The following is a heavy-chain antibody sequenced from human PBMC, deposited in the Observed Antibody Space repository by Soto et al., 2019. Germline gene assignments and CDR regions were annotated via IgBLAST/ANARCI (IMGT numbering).Heavy chain of an antibody. Sequence: EVQLLESGGGLVQPGGSLRLSCAASGFTFSGYAMSWVRQAPGKGLEWVSAIGSGSPFYADSVKGRFTIFRDTANSMLYLQMNSLRADDTAVYFCAQDLGSSWYHYNSFAPGGQGTLVTVSS. V-gene: IGHV3-23*01. CDR3: AQDLGSSWYHYNSFAP. D-gene: IGHD6-13*01. CDR2: IGSGSP. CDR1: GFTFSGYA. J-gene: IGHJ5*02.